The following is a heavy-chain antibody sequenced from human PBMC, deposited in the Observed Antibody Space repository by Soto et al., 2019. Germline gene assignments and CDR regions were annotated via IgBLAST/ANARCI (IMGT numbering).Heavy chain of an antibody. D-gene: IGHD3-10*01. CDR1: GFTFDDYA. V-gene: IGHV3-9*01. J-gene: IGHJ6*02. CDR3: AKDILFGETSYYYGMDV. CDR2: ISWNSARI. Sequence: EVQLVESGGGLVQPGRSLRLSCGASGFTFDDYAMHWVRQAPGKGLEWVSGISWNSARIDYADSVKGRFTVSRDNAKYSLYLQMNSLRAEDTALYFCAKDILFGETSYYYGMDVWGQGTTVTVSS.